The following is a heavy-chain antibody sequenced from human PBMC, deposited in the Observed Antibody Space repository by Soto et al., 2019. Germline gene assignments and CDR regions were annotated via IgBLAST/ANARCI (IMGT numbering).Heavy chain of an antibody. CDR2: ISYSGKTK. J-gene: IGHJ6*02. CDR3: GRDPGLWSESVGTGPLAYYDGMDV. Sequence: QVQLLESGGGLVKPGGSLRLSCAASGFTFSDYSMRWMRQAPGKGLEWFAYISYSGKTKYYADSVKGRFTISSDIAKNTLYLQMMRLRADDPAVYDCGRDPGLWSESVGTGPLAYYDGMDVWGQGTVVSVSS. D-gene: IGHD2-21*01. CDR1: GFTFSDYS. V-gene: IGHV3-11*01.